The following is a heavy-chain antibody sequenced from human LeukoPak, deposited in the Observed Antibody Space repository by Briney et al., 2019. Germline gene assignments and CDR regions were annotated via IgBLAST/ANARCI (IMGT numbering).Heavy chain of an antibody. J-gene: IGHJ4*02. CDR1: GFTFSSYA. V-gene: IGHV3-23*01. D-gene: IGHD3-22*01. Sequence: PGGSLRLSCAASGFTFSSYAMSWVRQAPGKGLEWVSAISGSGGSTYYADSVKGRFTISRDNSKNTLYLQMNSLRAEDTAVYYCARNNYCESSGYLNPLDYWGQGTMVTVSS. CDR2: ISGSGGST. CDR3: ARNNYCESSGYLNPLDY.